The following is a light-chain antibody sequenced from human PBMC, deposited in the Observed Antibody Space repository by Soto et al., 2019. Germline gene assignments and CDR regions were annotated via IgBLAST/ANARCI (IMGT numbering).Light chain of an antibody. Sequence: EIAMTQSPFTLSLPPGERVTLYCRANQSVSSNLAWYQQKPGQAPSLLIYGAFTRATGIPARFSGTGSGTEFTLTISRLEPDDFAVYYCQQYGCYSGTFGQGTKVDIK. CDR1: QSVSSN. CDR3: QQYGCYSGT. CDR2: GAF. V-gene: IGKV3-15*01. J-gene: IGKJ1*01.